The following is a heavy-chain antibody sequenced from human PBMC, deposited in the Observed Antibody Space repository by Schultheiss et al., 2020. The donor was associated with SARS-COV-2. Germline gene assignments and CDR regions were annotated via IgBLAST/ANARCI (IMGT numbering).Heavy chain of an antibody. CDR1: GGTFSSYA. Sequence: ASVKVSCKASGGTFSSYAISWVRQAPGQGLEWMGRINPNSGGTNYAQNFQGWVTMTTDTPTSTAFMELRSLRSDDTAVYYCAREAILRYCTPHTCHYDHYGVDVWGQGTTVTVTS. CDR3: AREAILRYCTPHTCHYDHYGVDV. CDR2: INPNSGGT. J-gene: IGHJ6*02. D-gene: IGHD2-8*01. V-gene: IGHV1-18*01.